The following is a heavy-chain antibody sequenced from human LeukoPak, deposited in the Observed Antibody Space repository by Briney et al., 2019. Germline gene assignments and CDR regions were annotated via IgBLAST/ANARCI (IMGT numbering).Heavy chain of an antibody. CDR2: INHSGST. V-gene: IGHV4-34*01. CDR1: GGSFSGYY. Sequence: SETLSLTCAVYGGSFSGYYWSWIRQPPGRGLQWIGEINHSGSTNYNPSLKSRVTMSVDTSKNQFSLKLSSVTAADTAVYYCARDAAAAGTDYYYYMDVWGKGTTVTVSS. CDR3: ARDAAAAGTDYYYYMDV. D-gene: IGHD6-13*01. J-gene: IGHJ6*03.